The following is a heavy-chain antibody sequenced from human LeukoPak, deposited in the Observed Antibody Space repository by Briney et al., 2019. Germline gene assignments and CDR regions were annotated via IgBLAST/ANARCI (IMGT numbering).Heavy chain of an antibody. D-gene: IGHD2-2*01. CDR3: ACHNYCESTTCPHFDP. CDR1: GYSISSYG. CDR2: VSAYNGNT. J-gene: IGHJ5*02. V-gene: IGHV1-18*01. Sequence: ASVKVSCKASGYSISSYGITWVRQAPGQGLEWMGWVSAYNGNTNYAQKLQGRVTMTTDTSTSTAYMELRNLRSDDTAVYYCACHNYCESTTCPHFDPWGQGTLVTVSS.